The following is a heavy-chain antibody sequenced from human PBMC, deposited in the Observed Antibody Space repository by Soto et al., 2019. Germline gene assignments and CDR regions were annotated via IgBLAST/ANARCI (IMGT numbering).Heavy chain of an antibody. Sequence: GGSLRLSCAASGFTFSSYSMNWVRQAPGKGLEWVSYISSSSTIYYADSVKGRFTISRDNAKNSLYLQMNSLRDEDTAVYYCARESAALNWFDPWGQGTLVTVSS. CDR2: ISSSSTI. CDR1: GFTFSSYS. J-gene: IGHJ5*02. D-gene: IGHD2-2*01. CDR3: ARESAALNWFDP. V-gene: IGHV3-48*02.